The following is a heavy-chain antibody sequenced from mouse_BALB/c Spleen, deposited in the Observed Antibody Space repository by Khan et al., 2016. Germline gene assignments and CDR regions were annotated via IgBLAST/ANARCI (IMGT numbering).Heavy chain of an antibody. CDR2: IWSGGST. CDR1: GFSLTSYG. CDR3: ASLDYGSSYYYAMDY. V-gene: IGHV2-2*02. D-gene: IGHD1-1*01. Sequence: QVQLKQSGPGLVQPSQSLSITCTVSGFSLTSYGVHWVRQSPGKGLEWLGVIWSGGSTDYNAAFISRLSISKDNSKSQVFLKMNSLQANDTAIYYCASLDYGSSYYYAMDYWGQGTSVTVSS. J-gene: IGHJ4*01.